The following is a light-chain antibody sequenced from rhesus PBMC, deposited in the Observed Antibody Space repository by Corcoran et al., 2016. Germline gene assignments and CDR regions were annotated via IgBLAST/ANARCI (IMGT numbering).Light chain of an antibody. J-gene: IGKJ1*01. Sequence: EIVMTQSPATLSLSPGERATLSCRASQSVSSSLAWYQQKPGPAPRLLIYGAASRATGIPDRVSGRGSGTEFTLTSSSLEPDDLAVYYCQQYSNWPPTFGPGTKVEIK. CDR2: GAA. V-gene: IGKV3-42*02. CDR3: QQYSNWPPT. CDR1: QSVSSS.